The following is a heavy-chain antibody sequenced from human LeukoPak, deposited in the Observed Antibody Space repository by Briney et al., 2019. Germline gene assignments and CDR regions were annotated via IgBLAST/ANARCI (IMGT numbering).Heavy chain of an antibody. J-gene: IGHJ3*02. CDR2: ISPSGSIS. CDR1: GFTFSSHG. Sequence: GGTLRLSCAASGFTFSSHGINWVRQAPGKGLEWVSGISPSGSISYYADSVKGRFTISRDNSKNTVSLQMNSLRAEDTAVYYCARDYSSGWHGGAFDIWGQGTMVTVSS. CDR3: ARDYSSGWHGGAFDI. D-gene: IGHD6-19*01. V-gene: IGHV3-23*01.